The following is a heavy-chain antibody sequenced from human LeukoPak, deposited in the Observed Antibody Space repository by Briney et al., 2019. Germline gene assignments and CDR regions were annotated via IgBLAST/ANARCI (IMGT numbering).Heavy chain of an antibody. Sequence: ASVKVSCKASGGTFSSYAISWVRQAPGQGLEWMGGIIPIFGTANYAQKFQGRVTITADESTSTAYMELSSLRSEDTAVYYCASGAVVTAIREYYYYGMDVWGQGTTVTVSS. CDR3: ASGAVVTAIREYYYYGMDV. CDR2: IIPIFGTA. CDR1: GGTFSSYA. V-gene: IGHV1-69*01. J-gene: IGHJ6*02. D-gene: IGHD2-21*02.